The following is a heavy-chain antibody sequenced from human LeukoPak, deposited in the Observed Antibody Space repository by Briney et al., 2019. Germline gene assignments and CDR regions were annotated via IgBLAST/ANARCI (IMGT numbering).Heavy chain of an antibody. J-gene: IGHJ3*02. D-gene: IGHD2-2*01. V-gene: IGHV1-69*06. Sequence: SVKVSCKASGGTFSSYAISWVRQAPGQGLEWMGGIIPIFGTANYAQKFQGRVTITADKSTSTAYMELSSLRSEDTAVYYCAGDCSSTSCPSNNAFDIWGQGTMVTVSS. CDR2: IIPIFGTA. CDR3: AGDCSSTSCPSNNAFDI. CDR1: GGTFSSYA.